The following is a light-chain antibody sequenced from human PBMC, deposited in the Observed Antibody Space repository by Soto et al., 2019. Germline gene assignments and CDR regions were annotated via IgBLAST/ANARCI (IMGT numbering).Light chain of an antibody. J-gene: IGKJ3*01. Sequence: EIVLTQSPDTLPLSPGERATLFCRASQTLSINSLAWYQQKPGQAPRLLIYAASTRDTGIPDRFNSSGSGTDFALTINRLEPEDFAVYYCQQYDGAPLTFGPGTKVDVK. CDR2: AAS. CDR3: QQYDGAPLT. CDR1: QTLSINS. V-gene: IGKV3-20*01.